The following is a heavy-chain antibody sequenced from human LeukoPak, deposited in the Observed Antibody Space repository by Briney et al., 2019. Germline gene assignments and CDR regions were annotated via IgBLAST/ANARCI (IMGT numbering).Heavy chain of an antibody. D-gene: IGHD2-2*01. V-gene: IGHV4-61*02. CDR1: GGSISSGSYY. CDR2: IHTSGST. CDR3: AGDIVVVPAAPTNWFDP. J-gene: IGHJ5*02. Sequence: PSETLSLTCTVSGGSISSGSYYWSWIRQPAGKGLEWIGRIHTSGSTNYNPSLKSRVTISVDTSKNRFSLKLSSVTAADTAVYYCAGDIVVVPAAPTNWFDPWGQGTLVTVSS.